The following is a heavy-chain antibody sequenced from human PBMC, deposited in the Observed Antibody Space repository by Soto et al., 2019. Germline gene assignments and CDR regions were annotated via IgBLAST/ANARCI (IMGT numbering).Heavy chain of an antibody. CDR1: GFTFSSYA. D-gene: IGHD6-19*01. CDR2: ISGSGGST. Sequence: GGSLRLSCAASGFTFSSYAMSWVRQAPGKGLEWVSAISGSGGSTYYADSVKGRFTISRDNSKNTLYLQMNSLRAEDTAVYYCATVGYSSGWYYYWGQGTLVTVSS. CDR3: ATVGYSSGWYYY. V-gene: IGHV3-23*01. J-gene: IGHJ4*02.